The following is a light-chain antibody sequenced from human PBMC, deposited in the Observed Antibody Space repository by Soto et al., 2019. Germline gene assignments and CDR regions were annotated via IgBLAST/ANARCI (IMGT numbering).Light chain of an antibody. CDR2: DVS. CDR3: SSCGSNSPYV. V-gene: IGLV2-14*01. J-gene: IGLJ1*01. Sequence: QSVLTQPASVSGSPGQSITISCTGTSSDVGGYNCVSWYQQHTGKAPKLMIYDVSNRPSGVSNRFSGSKSGDTASLTISGLQAEDEADYYCSSCGSNSPYVFGTGTKVTVL. CDR1: SSDVGGYNC.